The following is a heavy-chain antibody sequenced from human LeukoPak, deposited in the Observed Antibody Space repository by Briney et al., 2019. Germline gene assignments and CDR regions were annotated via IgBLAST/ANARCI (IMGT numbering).Heavy chain of an antibody. V-gene: IGHV4-61*02. D-gene: IGHD3-9*01. CDR1: GGSISSGSYY. Sequence: SETLSLTCTVSGGSISSGSYYWSWIRQPAGKGLEWIGRIYASGSTNYNPSLKSRVTISVDTSKNQFSLKLSSVTAADTAVYYCASQLRYFDWLLRFDYWGQGTLVTVSS. CDR2: IYASGST. CDR3: ASQLRYFDWLLRFDY. J-gene: IGHJ4*02.